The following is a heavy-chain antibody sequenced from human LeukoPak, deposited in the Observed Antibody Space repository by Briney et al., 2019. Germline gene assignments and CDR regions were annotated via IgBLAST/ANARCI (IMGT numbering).Heavy chain of an antibody. D-gene: IGHD6-19*01. J-gene: IGHJ4*02. CDR2: IYSDGSRT. V-gene: IGHV3-64D*06. CDR1: GFTFSSFA. Sequence: GGSLRLSCAASGFTFSSFAMHWVRQAPGRGLEYLSAIYSDGSRTYYADSVKGRFTISRDNSKNTLYFEMSSLRVEDTAVYYCVKSPGSGWPVWGQGTLLTVSS. CDR3: VKSPGSGWPV.